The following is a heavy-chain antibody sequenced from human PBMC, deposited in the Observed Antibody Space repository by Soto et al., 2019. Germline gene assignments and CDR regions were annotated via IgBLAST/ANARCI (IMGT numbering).Heavy chain of an antibody. CDR2: IWSNGNNK. Sequence: GGPLRLSCATSGFTFSTYGMHWVRQAPGKGLEWVAVIWSNGNNKYYAESVKGRFTISRDNFKNTLDLQMSSLRAEDTAVYYCVKERGPFDAFNIWGQGTMVTVSS. CDR3: VKERGPFDAFNI. J-gene: IGHJ3*02. V-gene: IGHV3-33*06. CDR1: GFTFSTYG.